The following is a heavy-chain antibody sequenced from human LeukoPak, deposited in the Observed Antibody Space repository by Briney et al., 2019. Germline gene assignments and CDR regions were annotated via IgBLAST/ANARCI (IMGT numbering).Heavy chain of an antibody. CDR3: AAPKWGYDFWSGYPRLDY. CDR1: GGSFSGYY. J-gene: IGHJ4*02. CDR2: INHSGST. V-gene: IGHV4-34*01. D-gene: IGHD3-3*01. Sequence: PSEALSLTCAVYGGSFSGYYWSWIRQPPGKELEWIGEINHSGSTNYNPSLKSRVTISVDTSKNQFSLKLSSVTAADTAVYYCAAPKWGYDFWSGYPRLDYWGQGTLVTVSS.